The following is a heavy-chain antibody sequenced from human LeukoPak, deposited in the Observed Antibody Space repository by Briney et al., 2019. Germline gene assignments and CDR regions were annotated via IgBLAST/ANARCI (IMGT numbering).Heavy chain of an antibody. CDR2: ISWAGGST. J-gene: IGHJ4*02. V-gene: IGHV3-43D*04. Sequence: GGSLRLSCAASGFTFDDYAMHWVRQAPGKGLEWVSLISWAGGSTYYADSVKGRFTISRDNSKNSLYLQMNSLRAEDTALYYCASLCSSTSCTHFDYWGQGTLVTVSS. CDR1: GFTFDDYA. CDR3: ASLCSSTSCTHFDY. D-gene: IGHD2-2*01.